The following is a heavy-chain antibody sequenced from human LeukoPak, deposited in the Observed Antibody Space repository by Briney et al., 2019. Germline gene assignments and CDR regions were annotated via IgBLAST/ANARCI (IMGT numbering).Heavy chain of an antibody. J-gene: IGHJ6*03. D-gene: IGHD5-12*01. CDR1: GGSIRSNNYY. CDR3: ARGPRWLYYYYYYMDV. CDR2: IYYHGST. V-gene: IGHV4-39*07. Sequence: PSETLSLTCTASGGSIRSNNYYWGWIRQPPGKGLEWIGSIYYHGSTYYNPSLKSRVTISVDTSKNQFSLKLSSVTAADTAVYYCARGPRWLYYYYYYMDVWGKGTTVTVSS.